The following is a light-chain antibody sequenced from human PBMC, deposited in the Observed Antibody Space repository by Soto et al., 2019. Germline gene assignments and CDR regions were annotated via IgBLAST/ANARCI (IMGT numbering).Light chain of an antibody. V-gene: IGKV1-27*01. CDR1: QGISSY. Sequence: DIEMTQSPSSLSASVGDRVTITCRASQGISSYLAWYQQKPGKVPKLLISAASTLQSGVPSRFSGSGSGTDLTITISSLHAEDVATYYCQKYYTPPTFGQGTQLEIK. J-gene: IGKJ5*01. CDR3: QKYYTPPT. CDR2: AAS.